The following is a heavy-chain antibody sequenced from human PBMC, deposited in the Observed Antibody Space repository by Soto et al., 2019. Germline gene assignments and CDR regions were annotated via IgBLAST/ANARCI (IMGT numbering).Heavy chain of an antibody. CDR1: GFTFSSYA. CDR3: AILRDYGAGSPDS. J-gene: IGHJ4*02. Sequence: EVQVLESGGDFVQPGGSLRLSCAASGFTFSSYAMTWVRQAPGKGLEWVSAIRGSGGSTYYADTVKGRFTIYRENSKKTLHLQMNSMRVEDTAVYYCAILRDYGAGSPDSWGQGTLVTVSS. CDR2: IRGSGGST. D-gene: IGHD3-10*01. V-gene: IGHV3-23*01.